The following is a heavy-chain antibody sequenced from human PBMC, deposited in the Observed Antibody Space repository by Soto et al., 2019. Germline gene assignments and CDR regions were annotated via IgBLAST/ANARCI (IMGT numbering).Heavy chain of an antibody. D-gene: IGHD4-17*01. CDR2: IYYSGST. V-gene: IGHV4-39*01. Sequence: SETLSLTCTVSGGSISSSSYYWGWIRQPPGKGLEWIGSIYYSGSTYYNPSLKSRVTISVDTSKNQFSLKLSSVTAADTAVYYCASYRGDYGDYYFDYWGQGTLVTVSS. CDR1: GGSISSSSYY. J-gene: IGHJ4*02. CDR3: ASYRGDYGDYYFDY.